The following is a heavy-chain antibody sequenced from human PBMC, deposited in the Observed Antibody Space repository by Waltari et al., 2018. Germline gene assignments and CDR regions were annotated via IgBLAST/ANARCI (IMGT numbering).Heavy chain of an antibody. CDR1: GGSISSYY. V-gene: IGHV4-59*01. CDR2: IYYSGST. CDR3: AREVPIAAAGYTAFDY. Sequence: QVQLQESGPGLVKPSETLSLTCTVSGGSISSYYWSWLRQPTGKGLEWIGYIYYSGSTNYNPSLKSRVTISVDTSKNQFSLKLSSVTAADTAVYYCAREVPIAAAGYTAFDYWGQGTLVTVSS. J-gene: IGHJ4*02. D-gene: IGHD6-13*01.